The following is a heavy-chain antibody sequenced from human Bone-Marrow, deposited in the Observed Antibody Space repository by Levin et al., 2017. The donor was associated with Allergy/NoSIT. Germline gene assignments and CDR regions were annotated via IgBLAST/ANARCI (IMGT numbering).Heavy chain of an antibody. J-gene: IGHJ6*02. CDR3: AGGWGTVAATCSYFYYYYGMDV. D-gene: IGHD6-19*01. Sequence: SVKVSCKASGGTFNNYAISWVRQAPGQGLEWMGGIIPSFATANYGQKFQGRVTITADESTTTAYMEINSLRSADTAVYYCAGGWGTVAATCSYFYYYYGMDVWGQGTTVTVSS. CDR2: IIPSFATA. CDR1: GGTFNNYA. V-gene: IGHV1-69*13.